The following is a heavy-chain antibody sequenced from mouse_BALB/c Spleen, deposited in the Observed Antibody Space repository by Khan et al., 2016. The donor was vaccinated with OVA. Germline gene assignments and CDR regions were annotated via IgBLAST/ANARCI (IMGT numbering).Heavy chain of an antibody. CDR3: ARTARIKY. D-gene: IGHD1-2*01. J-gene: IGHJ2*01. V-gene: IGHV3-2*02. CDR2: ISYSGST. CDR1: GYSITSGYG. Sequence: EVQLVESGPGLVKPSQSLSLTCTVTGYSITSGYGWNWIRQFPGNKLEWMGYISYSGSTYYHTSLKSRIFITRDTSKNQFFLQLNSVTTEDTATYYCARTARIKYWGQGTTLTVSS.